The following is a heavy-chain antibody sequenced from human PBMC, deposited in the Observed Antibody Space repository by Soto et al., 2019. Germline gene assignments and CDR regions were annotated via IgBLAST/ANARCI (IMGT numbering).Heavy chain of an antibody. J-gene: IGHJ3*02. Sequence: ASVKVSCKASGYTSTSYDINWVRQATGQGLEWMGWMNPNSGNTGYAQKFQGRVTMTRNTSISTAYMELSSLRSEDTAVYYCARGGVFYDYIWGSYRYIAFDIWGQGTMVTVSS. D-gene: IGHD3-16*02. CDR1: GYTSTSYD. CDR2: MNPNSGNT. V-gene: IGHV1-8*01. CDR3: ARGGVFYDYIWGSYRYIAFDI.